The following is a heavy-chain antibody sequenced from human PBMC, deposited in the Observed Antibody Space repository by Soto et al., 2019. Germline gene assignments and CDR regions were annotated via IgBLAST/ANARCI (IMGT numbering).Heavy chain of an antibody. J-gene: IGHJ4*02. CDR1: GFTFLSSA. D-gene: IGHD2-8*01. V-gene: IGHV3-23*01. CDR3: AKESPMYVNSIHIDH. CDR2: ITTSGDA. Sequence: GGSLRLSCAASGFTFLSSAMSWVRQTPGGGLEWVSGITTSGDAFYPDSVKGRFTISRDNFGSTLYLQMNSLKTEDTALYYCAKESPMYVNSIHIDHWGQGTPVTVSS.